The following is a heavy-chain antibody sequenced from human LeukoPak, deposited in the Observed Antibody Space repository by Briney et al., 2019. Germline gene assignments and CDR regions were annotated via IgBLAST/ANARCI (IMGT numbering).Heavy chain of an antibody. CDR2: INHSGST. J-gene: IGHJ5*02. CDR1: GGSFSGYY. CDR3: AIRIVVVPAARQYNRFDP. Sequence: SETLSLTCAVYGGSFSGYYWSWIRQPPGKGLEWIGEINHSGSTNYNPSLKSRVTTSVDTSKNQFSLKLSSVTAADTAVYYCAIRIVVVPAARQYNRFDPWGQGTLVTVSS. D-gene: IGHD2-2*01. V-gene: IGHV4-34*01.